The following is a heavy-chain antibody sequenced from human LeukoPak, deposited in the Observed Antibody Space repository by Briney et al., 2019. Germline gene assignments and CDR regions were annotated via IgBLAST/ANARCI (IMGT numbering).Heavy chain of an antibody. D-gene: IGHD6-19*01. J-gene: IGHJ6*03. CDR1: GGSISSSRYY. CDR3: ARNIAVAGRGDYMDV. V-gene: IGHV4-39*01. Sequence: MASETLSLTCTVSGGSISSSRYYGGWIRQPPGKGLEWIGSLYYSGNTYYNPSLKSRVTISVDTSKNQFSLKLSSVTAADTAGYYCARNIAVAGRGDYMDVWGKGTTVTISS. CDR2: LYYSGNT.